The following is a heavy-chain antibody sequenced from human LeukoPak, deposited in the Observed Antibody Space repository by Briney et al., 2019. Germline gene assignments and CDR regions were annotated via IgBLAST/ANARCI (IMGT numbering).Heavy chain of an antibody. D-gene: IGHD3-16*01. CDR1: GFTFGTFG. Sequence: GRSLRLSCAASGFTFGTFGTHWVRQAPGKGLEGVAVIGHDGTYKNYADSVKGRFTISRDNSKHTLYLQMDSLRAEDTAVYYCARDFRVGSYFDYWGQGTLATVSS. J-gene: IGHJ4*02. CDR3: ARDFRVGSYFDY. V-gene: IGHV3-33*01. CDR2: IGHDGTYK.